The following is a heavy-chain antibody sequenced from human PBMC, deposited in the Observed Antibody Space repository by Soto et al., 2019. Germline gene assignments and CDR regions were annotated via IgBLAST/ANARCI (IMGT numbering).Heavy chain of an antibody. V-gene: IGHV3-23*01. CDR2: ISGSGGST. CDR1: GFTFSSYA. D-gene: IGHD3-10*01. J-gene: IGHJ4*02. Sequence: GGSLRLSCAASGFTFSSYAMSWVRQAPGKGLEWVSAISGSGGSTYYADSVKGRFTISRDNSKNTLYLQMNSLRAEDTAVYYCAKGSHYGSGSYYNGKEIDYWGQGTLVTVSS. CDR3: AKGSHYGSGSYYNGKEIDY.